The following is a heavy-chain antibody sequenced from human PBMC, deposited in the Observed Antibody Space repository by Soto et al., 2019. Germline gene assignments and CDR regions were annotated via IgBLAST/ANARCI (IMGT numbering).Heavy chain of an antibody. CDR1: GFTFISSA. CDR2: IVVGSGNT. D-gene: IGHD3-22*01. CDR3: AADYYNSNGYYFDY. Sequence: AVKVSCKASGFTFISSALQWVRQARGQRLEWIGWIVVGSGNTNYAQKFQERVTITRDMSTRTAYMELSSLRSEDTAVYYCAADYYNSNGYYFDYWGQGTLVTVSS. J-gene: IGHJ4*02. V-gene: IGHV1-58*01.